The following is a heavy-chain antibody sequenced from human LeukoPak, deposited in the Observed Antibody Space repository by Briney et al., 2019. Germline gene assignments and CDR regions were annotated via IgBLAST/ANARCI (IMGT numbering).Heavy chain of an antibody. V-gene: IGHV4-59*01. D-gene: IGHD2-21*02. CDR2: IYYSGST. Sequence: PSETLSLTCTVSGGSISSYYWSWIRQPPGKGLEWIGYIYYSGSTTYNPSLKSRVTISLDTSKNHFSLKLSSVIAADTAVYYGASRVGCDGDCSGWFDPEGQGTLVTVSS. J-gene: IGHJ5*02. CDR3: ASRVGCDGDCSGWFDP. CDR1: GGSISSYY.